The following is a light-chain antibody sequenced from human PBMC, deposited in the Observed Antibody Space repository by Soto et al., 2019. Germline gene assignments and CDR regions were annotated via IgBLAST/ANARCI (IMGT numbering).Light chain of an antibody. J-gene: IGKJ5*01. CDR1: QTISTY. V-gene: IGKV1-39*01. CDR2: ASS. Sequence: DIQMTQSPSSLSASVGDRVTITCRASQTISTYLNWYQQRPGKAPNILIYASSSLQSGVPPRFSGGGAGTDFTLTISSLQPEDFATYYCQQTYSIPITFGQGTRLEIK. CDR3: QQTYSIPIT.